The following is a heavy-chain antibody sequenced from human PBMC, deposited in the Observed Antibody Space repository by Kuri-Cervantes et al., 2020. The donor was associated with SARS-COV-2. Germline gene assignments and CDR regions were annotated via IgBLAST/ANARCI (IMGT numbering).Heavy chain of an antibody. Sequence: GESLKISCAASGFTFSSYAMHWVRQAPGKGLEWVAVISYDGSNKYYADSVKGRFTISRDNSKNTLYLQMNSLRAEDTAVYYCARDYEVTQAYMDVWGKGTTVTVSS. D-gene: IGHD3-16*01. CDR3: ARDYEVTQAYMDV. CDR2: ISYDGSNK. CDR1: GFTFSSYA. J-gene: IGHJ6*03. V-gene: IGHV3-30*04.